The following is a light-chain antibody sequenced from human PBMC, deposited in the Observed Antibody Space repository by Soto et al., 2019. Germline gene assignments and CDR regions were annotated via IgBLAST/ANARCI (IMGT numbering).Light chain of an antibody. CDR1: QSVFTN. CDR2: GAS. CDR3: QQYNNWPYT. J-gene: IGKJ2*01. V-gene: IGKV3-15*01. Sequence: EIVMTQSPATLSVSPGERVTLSCRASQSVFTNLAWSQHKPGQAPRLLIYGASTRATGIPARFSGSGSGTEFTLTISSLQSEDLAVYYCQQYNNWPYTFGQGTKLEIK.